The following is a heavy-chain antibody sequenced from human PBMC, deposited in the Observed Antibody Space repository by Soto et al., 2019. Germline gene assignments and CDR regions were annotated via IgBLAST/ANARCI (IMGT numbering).Heavy chain of an antibody. CDR2: VWYDGGNK. J-gene: IGHJ6*02. CDR1: GVTFSSYG. CDR3: VRAAGYSGNDYVYYYGMDV. D-gene: IGHD5-12*01. V-gene: IGHV3-33*01. Sequence: QVQLVESGGGVVQPGRYLRVSCAASGVTFSSYGMHWVRQAPGKGLEWVALVWYDGGNKYYADSVKGRFTISRDNSKNTLYLQMNSLRDEDTAVYYCVRAAGYSGNDYVYYYGMDVWGQGTTVTVSS.